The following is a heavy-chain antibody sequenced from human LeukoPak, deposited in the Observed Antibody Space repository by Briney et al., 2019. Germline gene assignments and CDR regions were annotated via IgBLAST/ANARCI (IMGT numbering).Heavy chain of an antibody. CDR3: ARDLLNDEGSSYFFDQ. Sequence: GGSLRLSCAASGFTFSSYSMNWVRQAPGKGLEWVSYISKSSDRIYHADSVKGRFTISRDNAKNSLYLQMDSLRAEDTAVYYCARDLLNDEGSSYFFDQWGQGTLVTVSS. CDR1: GFTFSSYS. CDR2: ISKSSDRI. D-gene: IGHD2-2*01. V-gene: IGHV3-48*04. J-gene: IGHJ4*02.